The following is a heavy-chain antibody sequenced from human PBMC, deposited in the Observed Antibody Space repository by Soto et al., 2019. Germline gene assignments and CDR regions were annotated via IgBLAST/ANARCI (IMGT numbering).Heavy chain of an antibody. D-gene: IGHD6-6*01. CDR1: GGTFSSYA. CDR2: IVPMFGIP. Sequence: QVQLVQSGAEVKKPGSSVKVSCKASGGTFSSYAINWVRQAPGQGLEWMGRIVPMFGIPNFAPKFQGRVTMTADRSTTTAYMELSSLRSEDTAVYYCASGPYTSSSGGYYYYYMDVWGKGTTVTVPS. J-gene: IGHJ6*03. CDR3: ASGPYTSSSGGYYYYYMDV. V-gene: IGHV1-69*02.